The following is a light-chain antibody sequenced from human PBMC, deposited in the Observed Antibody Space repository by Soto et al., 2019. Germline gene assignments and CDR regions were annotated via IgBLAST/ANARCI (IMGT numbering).Light chain of an antibody. CDR2: ATS. CDR1: QGIAPY. J-gene: IGKJ4*01. Sequence: DVQMTQSPSSLSAFVGDRVTITCRASQGIAPYLSWFQQKPGKVPNLLLYATSTLQSGVPSRFSGSGSGTAFTLTINSLQHEDVGTYYCQKYNRPPLTFGGGTKVEIK. CDR3: QKYNRPPLT. V-gene: IGKV1-27*01.